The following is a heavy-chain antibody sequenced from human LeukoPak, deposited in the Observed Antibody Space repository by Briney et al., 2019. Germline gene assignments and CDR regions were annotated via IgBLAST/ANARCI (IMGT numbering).Heavy chain of an antibody. CDR2: ISGSGGST. D-gene: IGHD2-2*01. V-gene: IGHV3-23*01. J-gene: IGHJ4*02. Sequence: PGGSLRLSCAASGFTFSSYSMNWVRQAPGKGLEWVSAISGSGGSTYYADSVKGRFTISRDNSKNTLYLQMNSLRAEDTAVYYCAKDPFDCSSTSCYGFDYWGQGTLVTVSS. CDR3: AKDPFDCSSTSCYGFDY. CDR1: GFTFSSYS.